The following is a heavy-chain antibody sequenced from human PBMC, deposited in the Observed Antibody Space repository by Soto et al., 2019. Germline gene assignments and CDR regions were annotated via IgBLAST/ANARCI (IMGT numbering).Heavy chain of an antibody. CDR3: VQSRCGGDCLEIYSSHAYNGLNV. CDR1: GLSLRTTGVG. Sequence: QVTLKESGPTLEKPTQTLTLPCTVSGLSLRTTGVGVGWVREPPGKALEWLALLYWDDDKRYSTSLRRRLTIAKDISEKQVVLTMTKMDTVDISRDYCVQSRCGGDCLEIYSSHAYNGLNVWGQGTTVTVSS. D-gene: IGHD2-21*02. CDR2: LYWDDDK. J-gene: IGHJ6*02. V-gene: IGHV2-5*02.